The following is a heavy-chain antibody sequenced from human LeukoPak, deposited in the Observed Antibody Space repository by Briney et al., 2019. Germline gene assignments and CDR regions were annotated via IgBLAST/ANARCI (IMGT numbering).Heavy chain of an antibody. Sequence: GRSLRLSCAASGFTFSSYGMHWVRQGPGKGLEWVAVISYDGSHKYSADSVKGRFTISRDNSKNTLYLQMNSLRTEDTAVYFCSASRPHYGDYYGLDVWGHGTTVTVSS. D-gene: IGHD4/OR15-4a*01. CDR3: SASRPHYGDYYGLDV. V-gene: IGHV3-30*03. CDR2: ISYDGSHK. CDR1: GFTFSSYG. J-gene: IGHJ6*02.